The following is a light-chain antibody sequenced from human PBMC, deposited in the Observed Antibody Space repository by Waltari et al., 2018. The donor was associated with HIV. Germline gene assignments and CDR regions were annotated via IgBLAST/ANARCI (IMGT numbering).Light chain of an antibody. V-gene: IGLV2-11*01. J-gene: IGLJ2*01. Sequence: QSALTQPRSVSGSPGQSVTISCTGTSSDVGVYNFVSWYQQHPGKAPKRMIYDVSKRPSGVPVRFSGSQSVNTASLTIAGLQAEDEADYYCCSYAGSYPVVFGGGTKLTVL. CDR1: SSDVGVYNF. CDR2: DVS. CDR3: CSYAGSYPVV.